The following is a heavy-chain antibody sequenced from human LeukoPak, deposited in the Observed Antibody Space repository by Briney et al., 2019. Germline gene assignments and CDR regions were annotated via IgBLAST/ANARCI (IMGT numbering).Heavy chain of an antibody. CDR2: ISSSSSYI. J-gene: IGHJ6*02. CDR1: GFTFSSYS. Sequence: GGSLRLSCAASGFTFSSYSMNWVRQAPGEGLEWVSSISSSSSYIYYADSVKGRFTISRDNAKNSLSLQMNSLRAEDTAVYYCARDREGDGYNFYFYYYYGMDVWGQGTTVTVSS. V-gene: IGHV3-21*01. D-gene: IGHD5-24*01. CDR3: ARDREGDGYNFYFYYYYGMDV.